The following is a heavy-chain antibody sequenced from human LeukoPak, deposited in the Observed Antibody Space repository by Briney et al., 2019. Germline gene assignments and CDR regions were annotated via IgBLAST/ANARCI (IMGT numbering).Heavy chain of an antibody. CDR1: GATFSSYA. Sequence: SVKVSCKASGATFSSYAISWVRQAPGQGLEWMGGIIPIFGTANYAQKFQGRVTITADESTSTAYMELSSLRSEDTAVYYCARGDSRSSGGAYWGQGTLVTVSS. CDR2: IIPIFGTA. J-gene: IGHJ4*02. V-gene: IGHV1-69*13. CDR3: ARGDSRSSGGAY. D-gene: IGHD6-6*01.